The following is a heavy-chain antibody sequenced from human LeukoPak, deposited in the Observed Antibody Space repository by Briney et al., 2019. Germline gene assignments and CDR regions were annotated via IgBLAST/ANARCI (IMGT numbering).Heavy chain of an antibody. CDR2: ISGSGGSP. Sequence: GGSLRLSYAASGFTFSSNGMSWVRQAPGRGLEWVSVISGSGGSPDYTDSVKGRFTISRDNSKNTLYLQMNSLRAEDTAVYYCAKGGKTIMCPTSCYDYWGQGTLVTVSS. CDR3: AKGGKTIMCPTSCYDY. J-gene: IGHJ4*02. V-gene: IGHV3-23*01. D-gene: IGHD2-2*01. CDR1: GFTFSSNG.